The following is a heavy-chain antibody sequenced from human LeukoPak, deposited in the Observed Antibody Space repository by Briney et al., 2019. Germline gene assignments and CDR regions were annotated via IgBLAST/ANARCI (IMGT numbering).Heavy chain of an antibody. CDR2: IYHSGST. CDR1: GGSISSGGYS. D-gene: IGHD2-15*01. CDR3: ARGEASGEFDY. J-gene: IGHJ4*02. Sequence: PSETLSLTCAVSGGSISSGGYSWSWIRQPPGKGLEWIGYIYHSGSTYYNPSLKSRVTISVDRSKNQFSLKLSSVTAADTAVYYCARGEASGEFDYWGQGTLVTVSS. V-gene: IGHV4-30-2*01.